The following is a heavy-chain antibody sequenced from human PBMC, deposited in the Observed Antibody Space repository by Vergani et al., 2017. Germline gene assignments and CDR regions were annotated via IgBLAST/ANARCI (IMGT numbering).Heavy chain of an antibody. Sequence: QITLKESGPTLVKPTQTLTLTCTFSGFSLSTSGVGVGWIRQPPGKALEWLALIYWDDDKRYSPSLNSRLTITKDTSKNQVVLTMTNMDPVDTAVYYCAKPQQLVGGWDYWGQGTLVTVSS. V-gene: IGHV2-5*02. CDR2: IYWDDDK. J-gene: IGHJ4*02. CDR3: AKPQQLVGGWDY. CDR1: GFSLSTSGVG. D-gene: IGHD6-13*01.